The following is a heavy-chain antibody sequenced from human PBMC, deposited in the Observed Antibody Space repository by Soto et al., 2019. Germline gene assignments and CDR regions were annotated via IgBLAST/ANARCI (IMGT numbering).Heavy chain of an antibody. CDR2: ISGSGGST. D-gene: IGHD2-15*01. CDR1: GFTFSSYA. CDR3: AKASCSGGSCYSPNDAFDI. J-gene: IGHJ3*02. V-gene: IGHV3-23*01. Sequence: GGSLRLSCAASGFTFSSYAMSWVHQAPGKGLEWVSAISGSGGSTYYADSVKGRFTISRDNSKNTLYLQMNSLRAEDTAVYYCAKASCSGGSCYSPNDAFDIWGQGTMVTVSS.